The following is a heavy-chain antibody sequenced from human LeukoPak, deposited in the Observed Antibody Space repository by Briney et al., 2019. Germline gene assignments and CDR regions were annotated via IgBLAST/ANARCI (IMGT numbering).Heavy chain of an antibody. D-gene: IGHD6-13*01. CDR2: ISYDGSNK. V-gene: IGHV3-30-3*01. CDR3: ARGLAAAGTRGPY. CDR1: GFTFSSYA. J-gene: IGHJ4*02. Sequence: GRSLRLSCAASGFTFSSYAMHWVRQAPGKGLEWVAVISYDGSNKYYADSVKGRFTISRDNSKNTLYLQMNSLRADDTAVYYCARGLAAAGTRGPYWGQGTLVTVSS.